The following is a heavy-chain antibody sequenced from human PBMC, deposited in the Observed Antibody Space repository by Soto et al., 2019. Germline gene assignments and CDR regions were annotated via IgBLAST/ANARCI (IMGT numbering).Heavy chain of an antibody. CDR1: GASFNAYY. J-gene: IGHJ4*02. Sequence: NPSETLSLTCAVSGASFNAYYWSWIRQAPGKGLEWIGEINYSGSSNYNPSLKSRVAMSADRSNNQFSLKVNSVTAADTAIYYCARDANGYKYGSYFDYWGQGALVTVSS. D-gene: IGHD5-18*01. CDR3: ARDANGYKYGSYFDY. CDR2: INYSGSS. V-gene: IGHV4-34*01.